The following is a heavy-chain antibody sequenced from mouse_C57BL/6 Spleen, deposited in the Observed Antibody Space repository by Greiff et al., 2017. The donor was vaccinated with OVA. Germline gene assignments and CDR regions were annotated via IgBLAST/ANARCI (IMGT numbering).Heavy chain of an antibody. J-gene: IGHJ1*03. CDR2: ISYDGSN. CDR3: AREDNYGYFDV. Sequence: EVQVVESGPGLVKPSQSLSLTCSVTGYSITSGYYWNWIRQFPGNKLEWMGYISYDGSNNYNPSLKNRISITRDTSKNQFFLKLNSVTTEDTATYYCAREDNYGYFDVWGTGTTVTVSS. CDR1: GYSITSGYY. V-gene: IGHV3-6*01.